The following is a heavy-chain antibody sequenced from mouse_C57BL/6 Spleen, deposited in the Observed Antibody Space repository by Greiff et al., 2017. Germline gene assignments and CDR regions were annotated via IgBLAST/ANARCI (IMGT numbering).Heavy chain of an antibody. Sequence: EVKLMESGGGLVKPGGSLKLSCAASGFTFSSYAMSWVRQTPEKRLEWVATISDGGSYTYYPDNVKGRFTISRDNAKNNLYLQMSHLESEDTAMYYCARAFTSVVSDWYFDVWGTGTTVTVSS. CDR3: ARAFTSVVSDWYFDV. CDR1: GFTFSSYA. V-gene: IGHV5-4*03. D-gene: IGHD1-1*01. CDR2: ISDGGSYT. J-gene: IGHJ1*03.